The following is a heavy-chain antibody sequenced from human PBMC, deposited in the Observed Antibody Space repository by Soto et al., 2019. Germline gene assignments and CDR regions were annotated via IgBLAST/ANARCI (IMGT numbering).Heavy chain of an antibody. CDR2: TRNKANSYTT. CDR1: GFTFSDHY. V-gene: IGHV3-72*01. CDR3: ARVIVNGYYFDY. J-gene: IGHJ4*02. D-gene: IGHD3-16*02. Sequence: GGSLRLSCAASGFTFSDHYMDWVRQAPGKGLEWVGRTRNKANSYTTEYAASVKGRFTISRDDSKNSLYLQMNSLKTEDTAVYYCARVIVNGYYFDYWGQGTLVTVSS.